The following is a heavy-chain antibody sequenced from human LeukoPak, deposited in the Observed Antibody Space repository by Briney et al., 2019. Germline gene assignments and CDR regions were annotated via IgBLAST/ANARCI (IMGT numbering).Heavy chain of an antibody. J-gene: IGHJ3*02. D-gene: IGHD6-19*01. Sequence: PGGSLRLSCAASGFTFSSYSMNWVRQAPGKGLEWVSYISSSSSTIYYADSVKGRFTISRDNTKNSLYLQMNSLRAEDTALYYCARAEYSSGWSDAFDIWGQGTMVTVSS. CDR3: ARAEYSSGWSDAFDI. V-gene: IGHV3-48*04. CDR2: ISSSSSTI. CDR1: GFTFSSYS.